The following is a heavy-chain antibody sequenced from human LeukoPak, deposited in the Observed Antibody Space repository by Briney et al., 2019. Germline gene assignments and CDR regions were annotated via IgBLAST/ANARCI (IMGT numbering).Heavy chain of an antibody. D-gene: IGHD2-2*01. CDR1: GFTVDDYG. Sequence: TGGSLRLSCAASGFTVDDYGMNWVRQAPGKGLEWVSGINWNGGSTGYADSVKGRFTISRDSAKDSLYLQMDSLRAEDTALYYCARSGYCSSSSCYFYYYYYMDVWGKGTTVTVSS. CDR3: ARSGYCSSSSCYFYYYYYMDV. J-gene: IGHJ6*03. CDR2: INWNGGST. V-gene: IGHV3-20*04.